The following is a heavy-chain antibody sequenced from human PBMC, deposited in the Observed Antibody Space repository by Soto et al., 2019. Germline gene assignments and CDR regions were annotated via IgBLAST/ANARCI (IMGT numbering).Heavy chain of an antibody. CDR2: IYYSGST. J-gene: IGHJ3*02. Sequence: QLQLQESGPGLVKPSETLSLTCTVSGGSISSSSYYWGWIRQPPGKGLEWIGSIYYSGSTYYNPSLKSRVTISVDTSKNQFSLKLSSVTAADTAVYYCARHRPQMGMHAFDIWRQGTMVTVSS. CDR1: GGSISSSSYY. V-gene: IGHV4-39*01. CDR3: ARHRPQMGMHAFDI. D-gene: IGHD7-27*01.